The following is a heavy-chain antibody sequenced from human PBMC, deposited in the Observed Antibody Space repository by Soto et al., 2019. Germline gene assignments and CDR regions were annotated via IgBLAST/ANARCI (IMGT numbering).Heavy chain of an antibody. Sequence: PGGSLRLSCAASGFSIERYWMHWVRQAPGKGLMWVARIDKDGAVTNYAESVKGRFTISRDNAKNTLYLQMNSLRAEDSALYYCARVDLDSWQVTLGSWGQGTLVTVSS. CDR1: GFSIERYW. CDR2: IDKDGAVT. J-gene: IGHJ5*02. CDR3: ARVDLDSWQVTLGS. V-gene: IGHV3-74*01. D-gene: IGHD3-10*01.